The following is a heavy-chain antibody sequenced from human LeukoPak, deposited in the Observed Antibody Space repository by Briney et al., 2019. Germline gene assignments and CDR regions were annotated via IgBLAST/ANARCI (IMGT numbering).Heavy chain of an antibody. V-gene: IGHV4-38-2*01. D-gene: IGHD3-22*01. Sequence: SETLSLTCAVSGYSISSGYYWGWIRPPPGKGLEWIGNIYHSGNTYYNPSLKSRVTISVDTSKNQFSLKLNSVTAADTAVYYCARAYISGSSGYYFAYWGQGTLVTVSS. CDR3: ARAYISGSSGYYFAY. J-gene: IGHJ4*02. CDR1: GYSISSGYY. CDR2: IYHSGNT.